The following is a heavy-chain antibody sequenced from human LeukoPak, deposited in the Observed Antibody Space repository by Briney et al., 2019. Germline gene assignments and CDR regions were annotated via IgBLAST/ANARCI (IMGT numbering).Heavy chain of an antibody. J-gene: IGHJ4*02. V-gene: IGHV1-3*01. Sequence: ASVKVSCKASGYTFTNYAMHWVRQAPGQRPEWMGWINGGNGNTKYSQKFQGRVTITRDTSASIAYMELRSLRSDDTAVYYCARDWVNSGSYPYYFDYWGQGTLVTVSS. CDR1: GYTFTNYA. CDR3: ARDWVNSGSYPYYFDY. CDR2: INGGNGNT. D-gene: IGHD1-26*01.